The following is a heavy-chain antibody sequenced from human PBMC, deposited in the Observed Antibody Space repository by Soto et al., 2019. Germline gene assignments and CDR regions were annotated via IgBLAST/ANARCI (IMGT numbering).Heavy chain of an antibody. V-gene: IGHV5-10-1*01. CDR3: SRRQAAAGDNDLTFDY. Sequence: EVQLVQSGAEVKKPGESLRISCKGSGYSFTSYWISWVRQMPGKGLEWMGRIAPSDSYTNYSPSFQGHVTISADKSISTAYLQWSSLKSSDTAMYYCSRRQAAAGDNDLTFDYWGQGTLVTVSS. J-gene: IGHJ4*02. CDR2: IAPSDSYT. CDR1: GYSFTSYW. D-gene: IGHD6-13*01.